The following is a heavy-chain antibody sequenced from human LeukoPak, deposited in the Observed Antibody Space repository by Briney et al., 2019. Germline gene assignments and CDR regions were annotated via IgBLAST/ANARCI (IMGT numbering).Heavy chain of an antibody. CDR2: IHYSGST. D-gene: IGHD3-22*01. CDR1: GGSISTYY. V-gene: IGHV4-59*01. Sequence: SETLSLTCTVSGGSISTYYWSWIRQPPGKGLGWIGYIHYSGSTNYNPSLKSRVTISVDTSKNQFSLKLSSVTAADTAVYYCARGYFDNSGYSAPFHYWGQGTLVTVSS. CDR3: ARGYFDNSGYSAPFHY. J-gene: IGHJ4*02.